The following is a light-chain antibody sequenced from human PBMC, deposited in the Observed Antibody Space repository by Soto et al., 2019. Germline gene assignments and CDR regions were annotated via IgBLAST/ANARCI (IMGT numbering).Light chain of an antibody. V-gene: IGLV1-51*01. Sequence: QSVLTQPPSVSAAPGQKVTISCSGSSSNIGRNYVSWYQQFPGTVPKLLIYDNGKRPSGIPDRVSGSKSGTSAALGITGLQTGDEADYYCGTWDDSLSAVVFGRGTKLTVL. CDR1: SSNIGRNY. CDR3: GTWDDSLSAVV. J-gene: IGLJ2*01. CDR2: DNG.